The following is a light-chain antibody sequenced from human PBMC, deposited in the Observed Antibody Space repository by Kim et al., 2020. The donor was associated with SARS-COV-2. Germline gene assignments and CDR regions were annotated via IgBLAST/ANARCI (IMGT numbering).Light chain of an antibody. J-gene: IGKJ2*01. CDR3: MQALQTPPYT. CDR1: QSLLHTNGYNY. V-gene: IGKV2-28*01. CDR2: WGF. Sequence: PASISCRSSQSLLHTNGYNYFDWYLKKPGQSPQLLIYWGFKRAAGVPDRFSGSGSGTAFTLKISRVEAEDVGIYYCMQALQTPPYTFGQGTKLEI.